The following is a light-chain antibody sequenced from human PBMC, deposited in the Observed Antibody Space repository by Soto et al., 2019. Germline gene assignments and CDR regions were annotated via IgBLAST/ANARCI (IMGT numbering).Light chain of an antibody. CDR2: AAS. Sequence: EIVMTQSPATLSMSPGERATVPCRASQSVRNNLAWYQQKPGQAPRLLIYAASSRATGIPDRFSGSGSGTDFTLTINRLEAEDSAVYYCQQYNNWPPTFGQGTKVDIK. V-gene: IGKV3D-15*01. CDR3: QQYNNWPPT. J-gene: IGKJ1*01. CDR1: QSVRNN.